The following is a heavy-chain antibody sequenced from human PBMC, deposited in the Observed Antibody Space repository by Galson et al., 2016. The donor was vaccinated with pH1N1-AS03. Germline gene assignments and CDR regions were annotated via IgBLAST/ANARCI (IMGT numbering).Heavy chain of an antibody. CDR2: IKSKTDGGTT. Sequence: SLRLSCAASGFTFSNAWMSWVRQAPGKGLEWVGRIKSKTDGGTTDYAAPVKGRFTIARDDSKNTLFLKMSSLKPDDTAVFYCTTDRDYHDSYWGMDVWGQGTTVTVSS. CDR1: GFTFSNAW. D-gene: IGHD3-22*01. J-gene: IGHJ6*02. CDR3: TTDRDYHDSYWGMDV. V-gene: IGHV3-15*01.